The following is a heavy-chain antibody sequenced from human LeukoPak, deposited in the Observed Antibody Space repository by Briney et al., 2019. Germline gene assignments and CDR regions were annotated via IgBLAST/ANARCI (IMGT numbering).Heavy chain of an antibody. V-gene: IGHV3-48*03. CDR3: AELGITMIGGV. CDR2: ISSSGSTI. J-gene: IGHJ6*04. Sequence: GGSLRLSCAASGFTFSSYEMNWVRQAPGKGLEWVSYISSSGSTIYYADSGKGRFTISRDNAKNSLYLQMNSLRAEDTAVYYCAELGITMIGGVWGKGTTVTISS. D-gene: IGHD3-10*02. CDR1: GFTFSSYE.